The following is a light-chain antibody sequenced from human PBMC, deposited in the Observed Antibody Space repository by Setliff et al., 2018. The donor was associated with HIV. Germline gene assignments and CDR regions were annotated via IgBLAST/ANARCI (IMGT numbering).Light chain of an antibody. CDR3: QVWDSSSDPNYV. Sequence: SYALAQPASVSVAPGKTARITCGGNNIGVKSVHWYQQKPGQAPVLVVYDDTERPSGIPERFSGSNSGNTATLTISRVEAGDEADYYCQVWDSSSDPNYVFGTGTKVTVL. CDR2: DDT. V-gene: IGLV3-21*03. CDR1: NIGVKS. J-gene: IGLJ1*01.